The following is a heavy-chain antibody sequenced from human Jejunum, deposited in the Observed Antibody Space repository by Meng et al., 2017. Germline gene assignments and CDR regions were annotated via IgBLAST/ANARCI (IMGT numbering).Heavy chain of an antibody. CDR2: INTNTGNP. J-gene: IGHJ4*02. V-gene: IGHV7-4-1*02. Sequence: QVQLVQSGSELKKPGASVKISCNASGYTFTSYAMNWVRPAPGQGLEWVGWINTNTGNPTYAQDFAGRFVFSLDTSVSTAFLQINSLKADDTAVYYCARDRDSDYWGQGTLVTVSS. D-gene: IGHD3-10*01. CDR3: ARDRDSDY. CDR1: GYTFTSYA.